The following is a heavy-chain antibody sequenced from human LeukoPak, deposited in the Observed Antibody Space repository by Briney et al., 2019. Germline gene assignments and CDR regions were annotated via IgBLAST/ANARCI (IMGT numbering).Heavy chain of an antibody. CDR3: AKDIKSSTIFDY. J-gene: IGHJ4*02. CDR1: GFTFDDYA. D-gene: IGHD5-24*01. V-gene: IGHV3-43*02. Sequence: PAGSLRLSCAASGFTFDDYAMHWVRQAPGKGLEWVSLISGDGGSTYYADSVKGRFTISKDNSKNSLYLQMNSLRTEDTALYYCAKDIKSSTIFDYWGQGTLVTVSS. CDR2: ISGDGGST.